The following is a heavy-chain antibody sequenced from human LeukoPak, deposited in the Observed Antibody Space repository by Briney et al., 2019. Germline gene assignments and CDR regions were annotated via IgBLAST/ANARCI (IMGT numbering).Heavy chain of an antibody. CDR2: ISSSGSTI. CDR1: GFTFSDYY. CDR3: AREGFCTGNICSFDF. D-gene: IGHD3/OR15-3a*01. J-gene: IGHJ4*02. Sequence: GGSLRLSCAASGFTFSDYYMSWIRQAPGKGLEWVSYISSSGSTIYYADSVKGRFTISRDNAKSSLYLQMNSLKAEDTAIYYCAREGFCTGNICSFDFWGQGTLVTVSS. V-gene: IGHV3-11*04.